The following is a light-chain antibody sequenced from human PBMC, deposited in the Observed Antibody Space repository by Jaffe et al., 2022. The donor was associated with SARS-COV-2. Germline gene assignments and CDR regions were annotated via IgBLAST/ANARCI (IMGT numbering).Light chain of an antibody. V-gene: IGKV3-20*01. CDR1: QRVASNY. CDR3: QQYGSSPFT. Sequence: DIVLTQSPGTLSLSPGERGTLSCRASQRVASNYLAWYQQRPGQAPRLLIYGASSRATGIPDRFSGSGSETDFTLTVSRLEPEDFAVYYCQQYGSSPFTFGPGTKVDIK. CDR2: GAS. J-gene: IGKJ3*01.